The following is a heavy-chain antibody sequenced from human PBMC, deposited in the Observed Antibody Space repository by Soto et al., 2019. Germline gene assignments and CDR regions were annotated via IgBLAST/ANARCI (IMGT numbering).Heavy chain of an antibody. CDR1: GFSFTDHG. D-gene: IGHD1-20*01. Sequence: GESLKISCTASGFSFTDHGMHWVRQSPGKGLEWMALISADEANTCYSPSLRRRFTVSRDNSNSSLFLQLSDVTPADTGIYYCAKAPYNGIYRGGPFESWGQGTLVTVSS. V-gene: IGHV3-30*18. CDR2: ISADEANT. J-gene: IGHJ5*01. CDR3: AKAPYNGIYRGGPFES.